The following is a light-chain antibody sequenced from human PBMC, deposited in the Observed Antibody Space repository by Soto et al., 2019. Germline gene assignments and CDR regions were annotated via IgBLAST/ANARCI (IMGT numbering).Light chain of an antibody. CDR1: QSVSSSY. CDR2: GAS. Sequence: EIVLTQSPGTLSLSPGERATLSCRASQSVSSSYLAWYQQKPGQAPRLLIYGASSRATGIPDRCIGSGSATDFTLTISRLEPEDFAVYYWHQYDSSPLTCGGGTKVEIK. CDR3: HQYDSSPLT. J-gene: IGKJ4*01. V-gene: IGKV3-20*01.